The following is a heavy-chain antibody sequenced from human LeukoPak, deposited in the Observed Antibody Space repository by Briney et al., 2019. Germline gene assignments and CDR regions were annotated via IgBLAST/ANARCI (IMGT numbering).Heavy chain of an antibody. V-gene: IGHV3-9*01. J-gene: IGHJ4*02. CDR1: GLTFDDYA. CDR3: AKDSSGYYFEPPDY. Sequence: SLRLSCAASGLTFDDYAMHWVRHAPGKGVEWVSGISWNSGSIIYADSVKGRFTIPRDNAKNSLYLQMNSLRAEDTALYYCAKDSSGYYFEPPDYWGQGTLVTVSS. CDR2: ISWNSGSI. D-gene: IGHD3-22*01.